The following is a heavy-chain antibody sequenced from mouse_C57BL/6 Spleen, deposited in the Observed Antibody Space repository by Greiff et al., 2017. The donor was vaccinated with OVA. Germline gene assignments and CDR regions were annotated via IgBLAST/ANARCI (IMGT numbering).Heavy chain of an antibody. D-gene: IGHD2-4*01. J-gene: IGHJ4*01. CDR1: GYTFTDYY. Sequence: VQLQQSGPELVKPGASVKISCKASGYTFTDYYMNWVKQSNGKSLEWIGDINPNNGGTSYNQKFKGKATLTVDKSSSTAYMELRSLTSEDSAVYYCARGEYDYPYYAMDYWGQGTSVTVSS. CDR3: ARGEYDYPYYAMDY. CDR2: INPNNGGT. V-gene: IGHV1-26*01.